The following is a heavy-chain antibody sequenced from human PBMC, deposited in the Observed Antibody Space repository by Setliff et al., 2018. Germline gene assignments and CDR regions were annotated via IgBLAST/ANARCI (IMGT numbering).Heavy chain of an antibody. V-gene: IGHV1-46*01. Sequence: ASVKVSCKASGYSFTTYYMYWLRQAPGQGPEWMGIINIGGGSASYAQKFQDRVTMTRDTSTSTVYLEVTSLRSEDTAVYYCARAGMASLHRKGVFEHWGQGTLVTVSS. CDR3: ARAGMASLHRKGVFEH. D-gene: IGHD3-10*01. CDR1: GYSFTTYY. CDR2: INIGGGSA. J-gene: IGHJ4*02.